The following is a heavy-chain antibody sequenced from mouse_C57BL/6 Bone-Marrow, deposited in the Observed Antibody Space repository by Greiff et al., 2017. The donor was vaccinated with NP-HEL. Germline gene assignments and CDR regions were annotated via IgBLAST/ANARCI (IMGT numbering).Heavy chain of an antibody. V-gene: IGHV1-19*01. D-gene: IGHD1-1*01. CDR1: GYTFTDYY. CDR2: INPYNGGT. J-gene: IGHJ2*01. Sequence: VQLQQSGPVLVKPGASVKMSCKASGYTFTDYYMNWVKQSHGKSLEWIGVINPYNGGTSYNQKFKVKATLTVDKSSSTAYMELNSLTSDDSAVYYCARFATDYWGQGTTLTVSS. CDR3: ARFATDY.